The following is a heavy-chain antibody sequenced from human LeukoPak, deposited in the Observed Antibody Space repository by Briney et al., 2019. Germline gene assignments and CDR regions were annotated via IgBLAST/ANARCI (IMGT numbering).Heavy chain of an antibody. CDR1: GFIFSRYT. Sequence: GSLRLSCAASGFIFSRYTMNWVRQAPGKGLEWVSSIMPNGDYIYYADSVKGRFTISRDNAKNSLYLQMNSLRAEDTAVYYCAKDRKWELGSFDYWGQGTLVTVSS. J-gene: IGHJ4*02. V-gene: IGHV3-21*01. CDR3: AKDRKWELGSFDY. CDR2: IMPNGDYI. D-gene: IGHD1-26*01.